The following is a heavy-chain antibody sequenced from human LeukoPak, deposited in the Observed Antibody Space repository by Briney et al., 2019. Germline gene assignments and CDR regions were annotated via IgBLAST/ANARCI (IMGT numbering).Heavy chain of an antibody. CDR3: ARVIQGTTGTSAHFDY. D-gene: IGHD1-1*01. V-gene: IGHV3-48*04. Sequence: PGGSLRLSCAASGFTFSSYSMNWVRQAPGKGLEWVSYINSRSSVTYYADSVKGRFTISRDNAKNSLYLQMNSLRAEDTAVYYCARVIQGTTGTSAHFDYWGQGTLVTVSS. CDR1: GFTFSSYS. J-gene: IGHJ4*02. CDR2: INSRSSVT.